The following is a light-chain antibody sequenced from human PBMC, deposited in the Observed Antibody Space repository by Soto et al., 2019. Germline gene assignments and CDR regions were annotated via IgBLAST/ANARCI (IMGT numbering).Light chain of an antibody. V-gene: IGKV3-20*01. J-gene: IGKJ1*01. CDR1: QSVSSSY. Sequence: ENLFSHSPGTLSLSPGERATPSSRASQSVSSSYLAWYQQKPGQAPRLLIYGASSRATGIPDRSSGSGSGTDFTLTISRLEPEDFAVYYCQQYGSSPRTFGQGTKV. CDR3: QQYGSSPRT. CDR2: GAS.